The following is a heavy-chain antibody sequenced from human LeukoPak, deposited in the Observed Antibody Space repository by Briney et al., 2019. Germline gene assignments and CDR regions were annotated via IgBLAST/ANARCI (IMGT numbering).Heavy chain of an antibody. V-gene: IGHV4-34*01. CDR2: INHSGST. D-gene: IGHD6-13*01. CDR3: ARGGPGSSWYSFAPLMDV. Sequence: SETLSLTCAVYGGSFSGYYWSWIRQPPGKGLEWIGEINHSGSTNYNPSLKSRVTISVDTSKNQFSLKLSSVTDADTAVYYCARGGPGSSWYSFAPLMDVWGKGTTVTVSS. CDR1: GGSFSGYY. J-gene: IGHJ6*03.